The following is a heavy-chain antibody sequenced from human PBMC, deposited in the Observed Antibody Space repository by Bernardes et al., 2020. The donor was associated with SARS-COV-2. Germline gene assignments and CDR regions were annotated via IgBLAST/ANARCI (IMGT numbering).Heavy chain of an antibody. V-gene: IGHV1-18*01. CDR3: ASVMATWDRGLFSNTYYVYGMDV. J-gene: IGHJ6*02. Sequence: ASVKVSCMASGYTFPNYDITWVRQAPGQGLEWMGWISVYNGNIKYAQKLQGRVTMTTDTSTSTAYMELRSLRSDDTAVYYCASVMATWDRGLFSNTYYVYGMDVWGQGTTVTVSS. D-gene: IGHD3-10*01. CDR2: ISVYNGNI. CDR1: GYTFPNYD.